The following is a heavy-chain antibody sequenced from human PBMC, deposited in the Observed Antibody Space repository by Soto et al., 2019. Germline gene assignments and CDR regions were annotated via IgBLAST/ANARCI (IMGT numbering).Heavy chain of an antibody. V-gene: IGHV3-21*01. CDR1: GFTFSSYS. D-gene: IGHD5-12*01. CDR3: AREKMDSGYDYAPDNY. Sequence: PGGSLRLSCAASGFTFSSYSMNWVRQAPGKGLEWVSSISSSSSYIYYADSVKGRFTISRDNAKNSLYLQMNSLRAEDTAVYYCAREKMDSGYDYAPDNYWGQGTLVTVSS. J-gene: IGHJ4*02. CDR2: ISSSSSYI.